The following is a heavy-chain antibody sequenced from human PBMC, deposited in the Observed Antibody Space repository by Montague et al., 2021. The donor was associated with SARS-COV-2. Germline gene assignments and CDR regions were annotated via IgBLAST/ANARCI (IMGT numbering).Heavy chain of an antibody. J-gene: IGHJ6*02. CDR3: ARDRDWDDWCGMDV. CDR2: ISSSGGGSTK. Sequence: SLRLSCAASGFIFSSYEMNWVRQAPGKGLEWISYISSSGGGSTKXYTDSVKGRFTISRDNAKNSLYLQMNSLGVEDTAIYYCARDRDWDDWCGMDVWGQGTTVTVSS. CDR1: GFIFSSYE. V-gene: IGHV3-48*03. D-gene: IGHD2-21*01.